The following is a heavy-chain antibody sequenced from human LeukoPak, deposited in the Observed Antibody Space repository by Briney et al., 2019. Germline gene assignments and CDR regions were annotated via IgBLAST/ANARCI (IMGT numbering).Heavy chain of an antibody. J-gene: IGHJ4*02. CDR3: ARPHDSPFDY. Sequence: HGESLKISCKAYGYSFFSNYWIAWVRQMPGKGLEWMGILYPGDSDSRYSPSFQGQVTISADKSISTAYLQWSSLKASDTAMYYCARPHDSPFDYWGQGTLVTVSS. CDR2: LYPGDSDS. D-gene: IGHD3-3*01. V-gene: IGHV5-51*01. CDR1: GYSFFSNYW.